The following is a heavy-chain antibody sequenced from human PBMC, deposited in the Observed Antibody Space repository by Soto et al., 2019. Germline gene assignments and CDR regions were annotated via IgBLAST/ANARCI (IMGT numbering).Heavy chain of an antibody. CDR1: GFTFSSYA. J-gene: IGHJ6*02. CDR3: AREDYSYYGMDV. CDR2: ISYDGSNK. V-gene: IGHV3-30-3*01. Sequence: VGSLRLSCAASGFTFSSYAMHWVRQAPGKGLEWVAVISYDGSNKYYADSVKGRFTISRDNSKNTLYLQMNSLRAEDTAVYNCAREDYSYYGMDVWGQGTTVTVSS.